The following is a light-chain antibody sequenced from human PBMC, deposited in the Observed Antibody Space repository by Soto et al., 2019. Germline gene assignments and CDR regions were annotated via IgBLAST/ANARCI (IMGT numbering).Light chain of an antibody. CDR1: SSDVGSYNL. V-gene: IGLV2-23*01. CDR2: EAF. CDR3: CSYAGRSTVV. Sequence: QSVLTQPASVSGSPGQSITISCTGTSSDVGSYNLVSWYQQHPGKAPKLMIYEAFKRPSGVSNRFSGSKSGNTASLTISGLQAEDEAHYYCCSYAGRSTVVFGGGTKVTVL. J-gene: IGLJ2*01.